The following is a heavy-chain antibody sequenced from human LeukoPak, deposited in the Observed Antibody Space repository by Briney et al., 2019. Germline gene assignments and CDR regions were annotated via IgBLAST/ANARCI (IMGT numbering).Heavy chain of an antibody. CDR3: AKDRVVDRYNGLDV. J-gene: IGHJ6*02. CDR2: ISDSAGTT. CDR1: GFTFSRFA. V-gene: IGHV3-23*01. D-gene: IGHD2-15*01. Sequence: GGFLRLSCAASGFTFSRFAMSWVRQAPGKGLEWVSAISDSAGTTNYADSVKGRFSISRDNSKNTLYLQMNSLRAEDTAVYYCAKDRVVDRYNGLDVWGRGTTVTVSS.